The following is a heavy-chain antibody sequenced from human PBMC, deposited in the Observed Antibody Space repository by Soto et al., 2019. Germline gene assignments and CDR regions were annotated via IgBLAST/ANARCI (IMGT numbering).Heavy chain of an antibody. J-gene: IGHJ4*02. CDR2: IYYSGST. CDR3: ARVKPKLYSSSWSFDY. V-gene: IGHV4-59*01. D-gene: IGHD6-13*01. CDR1: GGSISSYY. Sequence: PSETLSLTCTVSGGSISSYYWSWIRQPPGKGLEWNGYIYYSGSTNYNPSNKSRVTISVDTSKNQFSLKLSSVTAADTAVYYCARVKPKLYSSSWSFDYWGQGTLVTVSS.